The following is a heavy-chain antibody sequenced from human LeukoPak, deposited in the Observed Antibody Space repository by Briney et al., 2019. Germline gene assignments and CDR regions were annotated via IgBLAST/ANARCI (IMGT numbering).Heavy chain of an antibody. CDR2: IHPFGTT. Sequence: NPSETLFLTCAGSFSNYYLTWIRQTPGKGLEWIGEIHPFGTTHYNPSLESRVTLSVDSSKKQFSLRLTSVTAADTAIYSCARGTDAYKSGATWGQGTLVTVSS. D-gene: IGHD1-1*01. CDR1: SFSNYY. J-gene: IGHJ5*02. CDR3: ARGTDAYKSGAT. V-gene: IGHV4-34*01.